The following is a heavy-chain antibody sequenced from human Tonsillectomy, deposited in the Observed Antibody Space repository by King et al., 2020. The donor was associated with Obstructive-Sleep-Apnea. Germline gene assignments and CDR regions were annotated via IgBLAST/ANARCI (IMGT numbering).Heavy chain of an antibody. D-gene: IGHD5-12*01. V-gene: IGHV4-59*08. J-gene: IGHJ4*02. CDR2: MYYSGNT. CDR3: ARHRGVEDYGGYGDFFDY. Sequence: VQLQESGPGLVKPSETLSLTCTVSGGSISNYYWSWIRQPPGKGLEWIGYMYYSGNTNFNPSLKSRVTISADTSKIQFSLGLSSVTAADTAVYYCARHRGVEDYGGYGDFFDYWGQGTLVTVSS. CDR1: GGSISNYY.